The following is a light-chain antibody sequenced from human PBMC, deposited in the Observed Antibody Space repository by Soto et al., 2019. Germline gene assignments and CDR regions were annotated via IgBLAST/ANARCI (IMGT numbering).Light chain of an antibody. CDR1: SSNIGTRY. Sequence: QSVLTQPPSVSAAPGRRVTISCSGSSSNIGTRYVSWYQQFPGTAPKLLIYDSDKRPSRIPDRFSGSKSGTEARMVITLVNTGDAADYYCGLYDVRLLTCVVGIWTKDNV. J-gene: IGLJ1*01. CDR3: GLYDVRLLTCV. V-gene: IGLV1-51*01. CDR2: DSD.